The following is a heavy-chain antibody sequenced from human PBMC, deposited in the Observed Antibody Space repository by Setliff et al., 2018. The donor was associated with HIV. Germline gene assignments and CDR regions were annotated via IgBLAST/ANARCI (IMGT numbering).Heavy chain of an antibody. J-gene: IGHJ4*02. CDR1: GYSITSGYY. Sequence: PSETLSLTCAVSGYSITSGYYWGWIRQPPGKGLKWIGNMYDGGTPHYNPSLKSRVTVSLDTSRNQFSLRLTSVTAADTAVYFCAREPDYWSQGTLVTVSS. V-gene: IGHV4-38-2*02. CDR3: AREPDY. CDR2: MYDGGTP.